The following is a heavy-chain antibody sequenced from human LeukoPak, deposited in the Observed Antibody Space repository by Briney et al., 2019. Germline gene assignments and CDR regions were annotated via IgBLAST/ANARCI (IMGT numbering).Heavy chain of an antibody. CDR2: INHSGST. J-gene: IGHJ4*02. CDR3: ARERGGSYSNFDY. V-gene: IGHV4-30-4*08. Sequence: PSQTLSLTCTVSGGSISSGDYYWSWIRQPPGKGLGWIGEINHSGSTNYIPSLKSRVTISVDTSKNQFSLKLSSVTAADTAVYYCARERGGSYSNFDYWGQGTLVTVSS. CDR1: GGSISSGDYY. D-gene: IGHD1-26*01.